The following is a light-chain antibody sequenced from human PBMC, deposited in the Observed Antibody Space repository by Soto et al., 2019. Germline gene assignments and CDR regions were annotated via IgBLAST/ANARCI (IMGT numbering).Light chain of an antibody. Sequence: QAVVTQPPSVSGAPGQRVTISCTGSSSNIGAGYDVHWYQQLPGTAPKLLIYGNSNRPSGVPDRFSGCKSGTSASLAITGLQAEDEADYYCQSYDSSLSGSGVFGTGTKVTVL. CDR3: QSYDSSLSGSGV. CDR2: GNS. V-gene: IGLV1-40*01. J-gene: IGLJ1*01. CDR1: SSNIGAGYD.